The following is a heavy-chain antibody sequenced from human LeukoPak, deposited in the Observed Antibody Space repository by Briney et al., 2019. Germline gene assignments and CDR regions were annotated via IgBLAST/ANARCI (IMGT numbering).Heavy chain of an antibody. D-gene: IGHD3-22*01. J-gene: IGHJ4*02. V-gene: IGHV3-48*02. CDR1: GFTFSSYS. CDR3: ARDTGSSGSYYFDY. Sequence: GGSLRLSCAASGFTFSSYSMNWVRQAPGKGLEWVSYISSSSSTIYYADSVKGRFTISRDNAKTSLYLQMNSLRDEDTAVYYCARDTGSSGSYYFDYWGQGTLVTVSS. CDR2: ISSSSSTI.